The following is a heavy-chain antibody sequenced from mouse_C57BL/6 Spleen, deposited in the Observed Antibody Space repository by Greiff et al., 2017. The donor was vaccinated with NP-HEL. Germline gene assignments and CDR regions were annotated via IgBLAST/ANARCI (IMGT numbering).Heavy chain of an antibody. CDR3: ARRRDFYYSMDY. V-gene: IGHV1-61*01. J-gene: IGHJ4*01. CDR1: GYTFTSYW. Sequence: QVQLKQPGAELVRPGSSVKLSCKASGYTFTSYWMDWVKQRPGQGLDWIGNIYPSDSETHYNQKFKDKATLTVDKSSSTAYMQLSSLTSEDSAVYYCARRRDFYYSMDYWGQGTSVTVSS. CDR2: IYPSDSET.